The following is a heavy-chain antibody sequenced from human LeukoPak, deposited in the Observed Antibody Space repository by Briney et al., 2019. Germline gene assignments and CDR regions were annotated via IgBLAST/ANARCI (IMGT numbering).Heavy chain of an antibody. V-gene: IGHV4-34*01. CDR1: GGSFSGYY. CDR3: ARGGPLGGSNYGPIDY. J-gene: IGHJ4*02. D-gene: IGHD1-26*01. Sequence: PSETLSLTCAVYGGSFSGYYWSWIRQPPGKGLEWIGEINHSGSTNYNPSLKSRVTISVDTSKNQFSLKLSSVTAADTAVYYCARGGPLGGSNYGPIDYWGQGTLVTVSS. CDR2: INHSGST.